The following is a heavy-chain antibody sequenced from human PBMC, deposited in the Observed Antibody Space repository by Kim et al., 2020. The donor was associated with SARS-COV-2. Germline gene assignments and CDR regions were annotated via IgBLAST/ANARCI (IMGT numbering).Heavy chain of an antibody. Sequence: PSLKSRVTISVDTSKNQFSLKLSSVTAADTAVYYCARVIHGSYYYCGMDVWGQGTTVTVSS. V-gene: IGHV4-59*01. D-gene: IGHD5-18*01. J-gene: IGHJ6*02. CDR3: ARVIHGSYYYCGMDV.